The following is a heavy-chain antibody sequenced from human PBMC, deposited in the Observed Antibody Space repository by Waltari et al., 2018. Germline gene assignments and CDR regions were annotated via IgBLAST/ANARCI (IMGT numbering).Heavy chain of an antibody. Sequence: QVQLVESGGGVVQPGRSLRLSCAASGFTFSSYGMHWVRQAPGKGLGGVSVIWYDGSNKYYADAVKGRFTISRDNSKNTLYLQMNSLRAEDTAVYYCAKEALLWFGELLYLDYWGQGTLVTVSS. CDR3: AKEALLWFGELLYLDY. J-gene: IGHJ4*02. CDR2: IWYDGSNK. CDR1: GFTFSSYG. V-gene: IGHV3-33*06. D-gene: IGHD3-10*01.